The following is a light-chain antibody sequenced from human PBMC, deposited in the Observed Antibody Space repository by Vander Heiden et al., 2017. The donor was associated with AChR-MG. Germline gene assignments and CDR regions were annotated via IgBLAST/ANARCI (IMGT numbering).Light chain of an antibody. V-gene: IGLV3-25*03. J-gene: IGLJ2*01. CDR2: KDT. Sequence: SSDLTHPPSVSVSPTQTARITCAGDALPKQYAFWYQQKQGQTPVLVIYKDTGRPSGIPDRFSGSSSGGTVTLTISGVQAEDEADYYCQSADISGNYGVFAGGTKLTVL. CDR3: QSADISGNYGV. CDR1: ALPKQY.